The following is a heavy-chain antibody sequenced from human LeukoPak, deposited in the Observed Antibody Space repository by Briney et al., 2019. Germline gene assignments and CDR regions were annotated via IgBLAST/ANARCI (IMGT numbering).Heavy chain of an antibody. V-gene: IGHV1-69*05. Sequence: SVKVSCKASGGTFSGYGISWVRQAPGQGLEWMGGMVTVFGTVNYAQDFQGRVTIATDESTSTAYMELSSLRFGDTAVYYCVRRPGYNYGLQDPFDIWGQGTMVTVTS. J-gene: IGHJ3*02. CDR2: MVTVFGTV. CDR1: GGTFSGYG. CDR3: VRRPGYNYGLQDPFDI. D-gene: IGHD5-18*01.